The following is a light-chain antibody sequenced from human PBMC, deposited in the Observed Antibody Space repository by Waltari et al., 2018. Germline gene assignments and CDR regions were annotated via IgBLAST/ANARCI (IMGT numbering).Light chain of an antibody. V-gene: IGLV3-27*01. CDR2: KDS. CDR3: YCAADSNVRV. Sequence: SYELTQPSSVSVSPGQTARITCSGDVLAKKYVRWFQQKPGQAPVLLIYKDSERPSGLPHRISGATSGTTGTLTISGAHVEDEADYYCYCAADSNVRVFGGGTRLTVL. CDR1: VLAKKY. J-gene: IGLJ2*01.